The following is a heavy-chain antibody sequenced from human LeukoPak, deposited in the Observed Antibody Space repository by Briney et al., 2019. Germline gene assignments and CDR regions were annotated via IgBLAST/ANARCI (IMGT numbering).Heavy chain of an antibody. CDR2: IIPIFGTA. CDR1: GGTFSSYA. CDR3: ARSSHHSSSWYYFDY. J-gene: IGHJ4*02. V-gene: IGHV1-69*13. D-gene: IGHD6-13*01. Sequence: GASVKVSCKASGGTFSSYAISWVRQAPGQGLEWMGGIIPIFGTANYAQKFQGRVTITADESTSTAYMELSSLRSEDTAVYYCARSSHHSSSWYYFDYWGQGTLVTVSS.